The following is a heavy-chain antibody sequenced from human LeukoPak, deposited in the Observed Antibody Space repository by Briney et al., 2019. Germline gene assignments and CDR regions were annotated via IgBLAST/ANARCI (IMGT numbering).Heavy chain of an antibody. CDR2: IYYSGST. Sequence: SQTLSLTCTVSGGSISSGDYYWSWIRQPPGKGLEWIEYIYYSGSTYYNPSLKSRVTTSVDTSKNQFSLKLSSVTAADTAVYYCARDGQGAFDIWGQGTMVTVSS. J-gene: IGHJ3*02. CDR1: GGSISSGDYY. CDR3: ARDGQGAFDI. V-gene: IGHV4-30-4*01.